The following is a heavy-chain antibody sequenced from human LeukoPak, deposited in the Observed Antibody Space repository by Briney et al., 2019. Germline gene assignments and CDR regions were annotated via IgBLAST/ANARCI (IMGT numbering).Heavy chain of an antibody. Sequence: SETLSLTCTVSGGSISSSSYYWGWIRQPPGKGLEWIGSIYYSGSTYYNPSLKSRVTISVDTSKNQFSLKLSSETAADTAVYYCARQDKWLRDYWGQGTLVTVSS. V-gene: IGHV4-39*01. D-gene: IGHD5-12*01. CDR2: IYYSGST. J-gene: IGHJ4*02. CDR1: GGSISSSSYY. CDR3: ARQDKWLRDY.